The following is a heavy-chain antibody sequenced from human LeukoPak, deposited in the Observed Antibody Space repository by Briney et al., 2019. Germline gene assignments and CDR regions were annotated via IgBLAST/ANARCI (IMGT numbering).Heavy chain of an antibody. V-gene: IGHV3-30*03. CDR2: ISYDGSSK. CDR1: GFTFSTYG. Sequence: GGSLRLSCAASGFTFSTYGIHWVRQAPGKGLEWVAVISYDGSSKDYADSLKGRFTISRDNSINTLYLQMNSLRDEDTAVYYCARRAAAGVISYYYYYMDVWGKGTTVTVSS. CDR3: ARRAAAGVISYYYYYMDV. D-gene: IGHD6-13*01. J-gene: IGHJ6*03.